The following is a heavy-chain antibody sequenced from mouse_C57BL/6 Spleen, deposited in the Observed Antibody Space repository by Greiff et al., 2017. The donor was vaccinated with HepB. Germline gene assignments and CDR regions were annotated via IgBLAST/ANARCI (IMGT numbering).Heavy chain of an antibody. CDR2: IDPSDSYT. CDR3: ASSGSSTY. D-gene: IGHD1-1*01. CDR1: GYTFTSYW. Sequence: VQLQQPGAELVKPGASVKLSCKASGYTFTSYWMQWVKQRPGQGLEWIGEIDPSDSYTNYNQKFKGKATLTVDTSSSTAYMQLSSLTSEDSAVYYCASSGSSTYWGQGTLVTVSA. J-gene: IGHJ3*01. V-gene: IGHV1-50*01.